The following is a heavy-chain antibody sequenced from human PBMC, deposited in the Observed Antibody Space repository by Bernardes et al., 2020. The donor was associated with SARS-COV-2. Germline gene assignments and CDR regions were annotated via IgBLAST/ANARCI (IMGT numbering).Heavy chain of an antibody. Sequence: GGSLRLSCAASGFTFSSFSMNWVRQAPGKGLEWVSSISTTGTYIYYVDSVKGRFTISRDNAKNSVYLQMNSLRAEDTAMYYCARGVFISVDNWFDPWGQGTLVTVSS. CDR2: ISTTGTYI. J-gene: IGHJ5*02. D-gene: IGHD2-15*01. V-gene: IGHV3-21*01. CDR1: GFTFSSFS. CDR3: ARGVFISVDNWFDP.